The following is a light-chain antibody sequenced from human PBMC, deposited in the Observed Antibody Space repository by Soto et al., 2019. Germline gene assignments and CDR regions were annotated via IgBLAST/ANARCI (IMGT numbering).Light chain of an antibody. CDR1: QGISSY. J-gene: IGKJ2*01. CDR3: QQYLSYPYT. V-gene: IGKV1-8*01. Sequence: AIRMTQSPSSFSASTGDRVTITCRASQGISSYLAWYQQKPGKAPKLLLYAAATLQREAPSRFSASGSGTDFTLTISRLQSEDFATYYWQQYLSYPYTFGQGTKLEI. CDR2: AAA.